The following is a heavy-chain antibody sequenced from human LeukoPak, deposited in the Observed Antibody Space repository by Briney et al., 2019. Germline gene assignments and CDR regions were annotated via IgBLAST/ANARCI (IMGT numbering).Heavy chain of an antibody. J-gene: IGHJ3*02. CDR1: GFTFSSYS. V-gene: IGHV3-48*02. CDR3: ARDGMVRGVIIWDAFDI. D-gene: IGHD3-10*01. CDR2: ISSSSSTI. Sequence: GGSLTLSCAASGFTFSSYSMNWVRQAPGKGLEWVSYISSSSSTIYYADSVKGRFTISRDNAKNSLYLQMNSLRDEDTAVYYCARDGMVRGVIIWDAFDIWGQRTVVPVSS.